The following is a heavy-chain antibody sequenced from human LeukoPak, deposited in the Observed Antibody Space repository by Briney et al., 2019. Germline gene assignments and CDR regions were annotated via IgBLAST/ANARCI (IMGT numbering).Heavy chain of an antibody. D-gene: IGHD1-26*01. Sequence: GGSLRLSCAASGFTFSSYSMNWVRQAPGKGLEWVSYISSSSSTIYYADSVKGRFTISRDNAKNSLYLQMNSLRDEDTAVYYCAKDPRRGSGSYFNAEYFQHWGQGTLVTVSS. J-gene: IGHJ1*01. CDR2: ISSSSSTI. CDR3: AKDPRRGSGSYFNAEYFQH. V-gene: IGHV3-48*02. CDR1: GFTFSSYS.